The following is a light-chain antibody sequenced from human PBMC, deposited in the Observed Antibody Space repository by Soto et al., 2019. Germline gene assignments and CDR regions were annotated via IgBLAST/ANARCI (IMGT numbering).Light chain of an antibody. Sequence: ENVLTQSPGTLSLSPGERATLSCRASQSVSSNYLAWYQQKPGQAPRLLIYGASNRATGIPDRFSGSGSGTDFTLTISRLEPEDFAVYYWQQYGSSGTFGQGTKVEIK. CDR3: QQYGSSGT. V-gene: IGKV3-20*01. J-gene: IGKJ1*01. CDR1: QSVSSNY. CDR2: GAS.